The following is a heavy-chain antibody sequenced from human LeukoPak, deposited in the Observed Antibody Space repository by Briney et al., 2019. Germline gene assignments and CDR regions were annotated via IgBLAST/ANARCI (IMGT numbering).Heavy chain of an antibody. V-gene: IGHV4-30-4*08. CDR2: IYYSGST. Sequence: TLSLTCTVSGGSISSGDYYWSWIRQPPGKGLEWIGYIYYSGSTYYNPSLKSRVTISVDTSKNQFSLKLSSVTAADTAVYYCASGPSFITIFYWGQGTLVTVSS. D-gene: IGHD3-3*01. J-gene: IGHJ4*02. CDR3: ASGPSFITIFY. CDR1: GGSISSGDYY.